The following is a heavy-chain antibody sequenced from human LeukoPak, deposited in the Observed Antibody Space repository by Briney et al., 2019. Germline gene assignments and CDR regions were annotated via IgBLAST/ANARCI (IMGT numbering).Heavy chain of an antibody. D-gene: IGHD6-25*01. CDR1: GGSISSYY. CDR3: ARGRSSGTFDY. J-gene: IGHJ4*02. V-gene: IGHV4-59*01. CDR2: IYYSGST. Sequence: PSETLSPTCTVSGGSISSYYWSWIRQPPGKGLEWIGYIYYSGSTNYSPSLKSRVTISVDTSKNQFSLKLSSVTAADTAVYYCARGRSSGTFDYWGQGTLVTVSS.